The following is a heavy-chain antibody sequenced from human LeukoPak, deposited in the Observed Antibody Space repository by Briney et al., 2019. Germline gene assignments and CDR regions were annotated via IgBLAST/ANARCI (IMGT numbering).Heavy chain of an antibody. CDR1: GFTFSSYA. CDR2: ISYDGSNK. V-gene: IGHV3-30-3*01. D-gene: IGHD6-19*01. CDR3: VGGIGWLPDY. Sequence: PGRSLRLSCAASGFTFSSYAMHWVRQAPGKGLEWVAVISYDGSNKYYADSVKGRFTISRDNSKNTLYLQMNSLRVEDTGVYYCVGGIGWLPDYWGQGTLVTVSS. J-gene: IGHJ4*02.